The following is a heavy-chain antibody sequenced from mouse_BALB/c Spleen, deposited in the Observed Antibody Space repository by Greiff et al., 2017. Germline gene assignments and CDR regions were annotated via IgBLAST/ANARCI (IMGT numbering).Heavy chain of an antibody. CDR3: ARQPYGNYDYAMDY. D-gene: IGHD2-1*01. V-gene: IGHV2-9*02. CDR1: GFSLTSYG. CDR2: IWAGGST. J-gene: IGHJ4*01. Sequence: QVQLQQSGPGLVAPSQSLSITCTVSGFSLTSYGVHWVRQPPGKGLEWLGVIWAGGSTNYNSALMSRLSISKDNSKSQVFLKMNSLQTDDTAMYYCARQPYGNYDYAMDYWGQGTSVTVSS.